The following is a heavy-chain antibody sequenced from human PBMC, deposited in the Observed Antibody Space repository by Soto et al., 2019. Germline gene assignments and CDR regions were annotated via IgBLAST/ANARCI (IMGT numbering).Heavy chain of an antibody. D-gene: IGHD2-15*01. V-gene: IGHV1-3*01. CDR2: INAGNGNT. CDR1: GYTFTSYA. Sequence: QVQLVQSGAEVKKPGASVKVSCKASGYTFTSYAMHWVRQAPGQRLEWMGWINAGNGNTKYSQKFQGRVTITRDTSASTAYMEVSSRRSEDTAVYYCARGPGGPDGPGDYWGKGTRVTVSS. J-gene: IGHJ4*02. CDR3: ARGPGGPDGPGDY.